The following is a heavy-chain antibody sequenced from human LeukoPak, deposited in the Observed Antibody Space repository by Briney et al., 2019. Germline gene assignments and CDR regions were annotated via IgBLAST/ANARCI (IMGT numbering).Heavy chain of an antibody. CDR3: ARDRATADS. CDR1: GLTFSSYW. J-gene: IGHJ4*02. D-gene: IGHD2-21*02. V-gene: IGHV3-7*01. CDR2: IKQDAREK. Sequence: GGSLRLSCAASGLTFSSYWMSWVRQAPGKALEWVANIKQDAREKNYVDSVKGRFTISRDNAKNSLYLQMNSLRVEDTAVYFCARDRATADSWGQGTLVTVSS.